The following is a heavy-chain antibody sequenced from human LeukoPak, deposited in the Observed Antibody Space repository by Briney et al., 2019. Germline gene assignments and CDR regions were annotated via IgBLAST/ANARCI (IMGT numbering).Heavy chain of an antibody. J-gene: IGHJ4*02. CDR1: GYTFTNYG. D-gene: IGHD4-17*01. V-gene: IGHV1-18*01. CDR2: ISGYNGNT. Sequence: ASVKVSCKTSGYTFTNYGISWGRQAPGQGPEWMGWISGYNGNTNYVQKFQGRVTMTTDTSTSTAYMELRSLRSDDTAVYYCARDLSLGPHHYGEPFDYWGQGTLVTVSP. CDR3: ARDLSLGPHHYGEPFDY.